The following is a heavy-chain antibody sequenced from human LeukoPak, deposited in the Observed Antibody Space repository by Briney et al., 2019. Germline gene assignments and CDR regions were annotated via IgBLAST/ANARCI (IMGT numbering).Heavy chain of an antibody. Sequence: ASVKVSCKASGYTFTGYYMHWVRQAPGQGLEWMGWINPNSGGTNYAQKFQGRVTMTRDTSTSTVYMELSSLRSEDTAVYYCARDLPREDTVDYWGQGTLVTVSS. J-gene: IGHJ4*02. V-gene: IGHV1-2*02. CDR3: ARDLPREDTVDY. CDR2: INPNSGGT. CDR1: GYTFTGYY.